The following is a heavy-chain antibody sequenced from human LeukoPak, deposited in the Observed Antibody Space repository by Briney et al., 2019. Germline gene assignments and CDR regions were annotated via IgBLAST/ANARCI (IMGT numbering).Heavy chain of an antibody. CDR3: ARGGQDYYYYYMDV. Sequence: SETLSLTCTVSGYSITSGYYWGWIRQPPGKGLEWIGSIYYSGSTYYNPSLKSRVTISVDTSKNQFSLRLSSVTAADTAVYYCARGGQDYYYYYMDVWGKGTTVTVSS. V-gene: IGHV4-38-2*02. CDR2: IYYSGST. J-gene: IGHJ6*03. CDR1: GYSITSGYY.